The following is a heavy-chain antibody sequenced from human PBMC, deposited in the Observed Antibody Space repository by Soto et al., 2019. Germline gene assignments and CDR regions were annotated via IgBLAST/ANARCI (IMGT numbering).Heavy chain of an antibody. D-gene: IGHD3-10*01. Sequence: PGGALRLSCISSGFTFRTYTMNGVREAPGKGLEWVSGIRGFSPYTFYAESVRGRFTISRDNAKNSLFLQMDSLRAEDTAVYYCARDRGYDAHDYYYNAMDVCGQGTTVTVSS. J-gene: IGHJ6*02. CDR2: IRGFSPYT. V-gene: IGHV3-21*01. CDR3: ARDRGYDAHDYYYNAMDV. CDR1: GFTFRTYT.